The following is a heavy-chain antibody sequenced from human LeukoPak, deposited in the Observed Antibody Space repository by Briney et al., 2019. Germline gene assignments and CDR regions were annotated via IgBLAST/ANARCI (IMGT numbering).Heavy chain of an antibody. CDR2: IYTSGST. CDR3: ARHLTGSSVCVEY. V-gene: IGHV4-4*09. CDR1: DGSISNYY. D-gene: IGHD2-8*02. J-gene: IGHJ4*02. Sequence: SETLSLTCTVSDGSISNYYWSWIRQPPGKGLEWIGYIYTSGSTNYNPSLKSRVTISVDTSKNQFSLKLSSVTAADTAVYYCARHLTGSSVCVEYWGQGTLVTVSS.